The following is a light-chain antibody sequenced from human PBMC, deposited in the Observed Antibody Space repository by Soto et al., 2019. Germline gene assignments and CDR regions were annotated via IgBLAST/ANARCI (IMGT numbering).Light chain of an antibody. CDR3: SSFTSSGALYV. J-gene: IGLJ1*01. V-gene: IGLV2-14*03. Sequence: QSALTQPASVSGFPGQSITISCTGTSSDIGGFNYVSWYLQHPGKAPKLMIYDVSNRPSGVSIRFSGSKSGNTASLTISGLQAEDEADYYCSSFTSSGALYVFGAGTKVTVL. CDR1: SSDIGGFNY. CDR2: DVS.